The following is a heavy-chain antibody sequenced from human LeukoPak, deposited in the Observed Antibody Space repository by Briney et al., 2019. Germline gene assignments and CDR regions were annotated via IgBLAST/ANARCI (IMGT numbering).Heavy chain of an antibody. CDR3: ARHASNDYFDY. CDR2: IYYSGTT. J-gene: IGHJ4*02. D-gene: IGHD2-8*01. V-gene: IGHV4-59*08. CDR1: GGSISSYY. Sequence: SETLSLTCTVSGGSISSYYWSWIRQPPGKGLEWIGYIYYSGTTHYNPSLKSRVTISVDTSKNQFSPKLSSVTAADTAVYYCARHASNDYFDYWGQGTLVTVSS.